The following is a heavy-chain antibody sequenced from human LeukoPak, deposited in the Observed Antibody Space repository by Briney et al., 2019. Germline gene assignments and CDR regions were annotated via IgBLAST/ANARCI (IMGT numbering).Heavy chain of an antibody. CDR3: ARDSTGYSGYDSGGY. J-gene: IGHJ4*02. D-gene: IGHD5-12*01. V-gene: IGHV1-46*01. Sequence: GASVKVSCKAPGYTFTSYYMHWVRQAPGQGLEWMGIINPSGGSTSYAQKFQGRVTMTRDTSTSTVYMELSSLRSEDTAVYYCARDSTGYSGYDSGGYWGQGTLVTVSS. CDR1: GYTFTSYY. CDR2: INPSGGST.